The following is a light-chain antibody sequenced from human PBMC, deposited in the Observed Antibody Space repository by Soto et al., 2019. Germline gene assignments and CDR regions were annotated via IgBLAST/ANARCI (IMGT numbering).Light chain of an antibody. Sequence: QPVLTQPASVSGSPGQSITISCSGTISDVGSYEYVSWYQQHPGKAPQLMIYGVTNRPSGVSSRFSGSKSGNTASLIISGLQPEDEADYYCSSFASSSTVVFGGGTKVTVL. CDR3: SSFASSSTVV. J-gene: IGLJ3*02. CDR2: GVT. CDR1: ISDVGSYEY. V-gene: IGLV2-14*01.